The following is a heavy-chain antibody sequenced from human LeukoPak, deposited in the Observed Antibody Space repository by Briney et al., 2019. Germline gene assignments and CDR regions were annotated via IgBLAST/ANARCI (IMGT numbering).Heavy chain of an antibody. V-gene: IGHV1-18*01. Sequence: ASVKVSCKASGYTFTSYGISWVRQAPGQGLEWMGWISAYNGNTNYAQKLQGRVTMTTDTSTSTAYMELRSLRSDDTVVYYCARDRLTVAGTTSFDYWGQGTLVTVSS. CDR3: ARDRLTVAGTTSFDY. CDR2: ISAYNGNT. J-gene: IGHJ4*02. D-gene: IGHD1-7*01. CDR1: GYTFTSYG.